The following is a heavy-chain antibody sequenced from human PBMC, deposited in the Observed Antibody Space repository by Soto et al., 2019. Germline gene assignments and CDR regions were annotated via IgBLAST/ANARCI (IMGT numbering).Heavy chain of an antibody. D-gene: IGHD3-22*01. CDR1: GGSLSGYY. V-gene: IGHV4-34*12. CDR2: IFHGGST. Sequence: QVQLQQWGAGLLKPSETLSLTCAVYGGSLSGYYWSWIRQPPGKGLEWIGEIFHGGSTNYSPSLKSRVTISVDTSKNQFSLELSSVTAADTAVYYCARPHYDSNTFYYYFDYWGQGTLVTVSS. J-gene: IGHJ4*02. CDR3: ARPHYDSNTFYYYFDY.